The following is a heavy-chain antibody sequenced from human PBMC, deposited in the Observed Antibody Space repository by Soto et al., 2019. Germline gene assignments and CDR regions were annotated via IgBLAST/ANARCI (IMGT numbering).Heavy chain of an antibody. Sequence: GGSLRLSCAASGFTFSSYAMSWVRQAPGKGLEWVSAISGSGGSTYYADSVKGRFTISRDNSKNTLYLQMNSLRAEDTAVYYCAKVAYSSSWYPGHPFDIWRQGKMVPVSS. CDR3: AKVAYSSSWYPGHPFDI. J-gene: IGHJ3*02. CDR2: ISGSGGST. V-gene: IGHV3-23*01. CDR1: GFTFSSYA. D-gene: IGHD6-13*01.